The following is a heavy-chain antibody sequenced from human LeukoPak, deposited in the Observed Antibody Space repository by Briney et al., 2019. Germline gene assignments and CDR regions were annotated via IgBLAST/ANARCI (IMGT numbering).Heavy chain of an antibody. Sequence: PSETLSLICTVSGGSISSGGYYWSWIRQHPGKGMEWIGYIYYSGSTYYNPSLKSRVSISVDTSKNQLSLKLSSVTAADTAAYYCARGNQLYNWFDPWGQGTLVTVSS. J-gene: IGHJ5*02. V-gene: IGHV4-31*03. CDR3: ARGNQLYNWFDP. CDR1: GGSISSGGYY. CDR2: IYYSGST. D-gene: IGHD1-1*01.